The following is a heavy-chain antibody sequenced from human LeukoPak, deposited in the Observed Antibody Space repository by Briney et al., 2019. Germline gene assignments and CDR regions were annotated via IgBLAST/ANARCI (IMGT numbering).Heavy chain of an antibody. CDR1: GGTFSSYA. Sequence: SVKVSCKASGGTFSSYAISRVRQAPGQGLEWMGRTIPILGIANYAQKFQGRVTITADKSTSTAYMELSSLRSEDTAVYYCARVSGSSGWPDGYYFDYWGQGTLVTVSS. J-gene: IGHJ4*02. CDR2: TIPILGIA. V-gene: IGHV1-69*04. CDR3: ARVSGSSGWPDGYYFDY. D-gene: IGHD6-19*01.